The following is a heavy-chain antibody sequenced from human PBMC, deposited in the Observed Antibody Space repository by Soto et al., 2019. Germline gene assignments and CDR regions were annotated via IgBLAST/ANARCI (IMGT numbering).Heavy chain of an antibody. D-gene: IGHD6-19*01. CDR2: IYYSGST. CDR3: ARDSSGWYRGGYFDY. J-gene: IGHJ4*02. CDR1: WGTISDFY. V-gene: IGHV4-59*01. Sequence: LEHLPLPRTVFWGTISDFYWSRILQPPGKGLEWIGYIYYSGSTNYNPSLKSRVTISVDTSKNQFSLKLSSVTAADTAVYYCARDSSGWYRGGYFDYWGQGTLVTVSS.